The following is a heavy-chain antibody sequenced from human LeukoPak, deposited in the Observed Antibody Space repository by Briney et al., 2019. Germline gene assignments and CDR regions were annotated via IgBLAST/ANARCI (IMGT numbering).Heavy chain of an antibody. V-gene: IGHV4-61*02. D-gene: IGHD1-14*01. CDR2: VYSKGSP. Sequence: SETLSLTCTVSGDSINNGSYYWTWIRQPAGKSLEWIGRVYSKGSPNYNSSLKSRVSISIDKSRNQVSLKMNSMTAADTAVYYCARGRNLRVYLDIWGQGTIVTVSS. CDR3: ARGRNLRVYLDI. J-gene: IGHJ3*02. CDR1: GDSINNGSYY.